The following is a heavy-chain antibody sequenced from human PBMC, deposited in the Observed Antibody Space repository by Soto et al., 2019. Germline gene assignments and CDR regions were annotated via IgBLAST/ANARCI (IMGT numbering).Heavy chain of an antibody. J-gene: IGHJ4*02. Sequence: EVQLVESGRGLVKPGGSLRLSCAASGFTFSSYSMNWVRQAPGKGLEWVSSISSSSSYIYYADSEKGRFTISRDNAKNSLYLQMNSLRAEDTAVYYCARDSAYGDYGGDYFDYWGQGTLVTVSS. D-gene: IGHD4-17*01. CDR2: ISSSSSYI. CDR3: ARDSAYGDYGGDYFDY. V-gene: IGHV3-21*01. CDR1: GFTFSSYS.